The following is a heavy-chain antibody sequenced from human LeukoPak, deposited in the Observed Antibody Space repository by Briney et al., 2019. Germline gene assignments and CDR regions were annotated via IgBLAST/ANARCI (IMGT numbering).Heavy chain of an antibody. D-gene: IGHD3-22*01. Sequence: SETLSLTCTVSGGSISSGGYYWSWIRQHPGKGLEWIGYIYYSGSTYYNPSLKSRVTISVDTSKNQFSLKLSSVTAPDTAVYYCARTKYYYDSSGYYSSFDYWGQGTLVTVSS. J-gene: IGHJ4*02. CDR3: ARTKYYYDSSGYYSSFDY. CDR1: GGSISSGGYY. CDR2: IYYSGST. V-gene: IGHV4-31*03.